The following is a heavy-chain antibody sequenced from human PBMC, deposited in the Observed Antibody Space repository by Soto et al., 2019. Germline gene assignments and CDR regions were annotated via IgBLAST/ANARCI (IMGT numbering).Heavy chain of an antibody. CDR3: VKDLTYCGGDCYWGAFDI. CDR1: GFTFSSYA. CDR2: ISSNGGST. J-gene: IGHJ3*02. D-gene: IGHD2-21*02. Sequence: EVQLVESGGGLVQPGGSLRLSCSASGFTFSSYAMHWVRQAPGKGLEYVSAISSNGGSTYYADSVKGRFTISRDNSKNTLYLQMSSLRAEDTAVYYCVKDLTYCGGDCYWGAFDIWGQGTMVTVSS. V-gene: IGHV3-64D*06.